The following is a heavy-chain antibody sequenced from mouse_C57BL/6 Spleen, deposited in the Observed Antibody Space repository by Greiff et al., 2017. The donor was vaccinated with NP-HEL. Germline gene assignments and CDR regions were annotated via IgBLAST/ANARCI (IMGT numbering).Heavy chain of an antibody. J-gene: IGHJ2*01. D-gene: IGHD2-4*01. CDR1: GYTFTDYN. CDR3: AKGADYDRRGLDY. Sequence: VQLKESGPELVKPGASVKMSCKASGYTFTDYNMHWVKQSHGKSLEWIGYINPNNGGTSYNQKFKGKATLTVNKSSSTAYMELRSLTSEDSAVYYCAKGADYDRRGLDYWGQGTTLTVSS. V-gene: IGHV1-22*01. CDR2: INPNNGGT.